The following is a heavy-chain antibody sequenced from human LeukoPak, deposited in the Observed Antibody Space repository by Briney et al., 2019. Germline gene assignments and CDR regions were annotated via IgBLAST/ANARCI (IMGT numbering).Heavy chain of an antibody. CDR3: ARGLRFDP. D-gene: IGHD5/OR15-5a*01. J-gene: IGHJ5*02. V-gene: IGHV3-7*01. CDR1: GFTFSNYW. Sequence: PGGSLRLSCAASGFTFSNYWLSWVRLAPGKGLEWVANINQDGSEKYYVDSVKGRFTISRDNAKNSLYLQMHSLRAEDTAVYYCARGLRFDPWGLGTLVTVSS. CDR2: INQDGSEK.